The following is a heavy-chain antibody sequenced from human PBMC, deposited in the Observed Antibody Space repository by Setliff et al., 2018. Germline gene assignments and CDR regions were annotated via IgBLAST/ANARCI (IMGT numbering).Heavy chain of an antibody. V-gene: IGHV4-39*07. J-gene: IGHJ4*02. Sequence: SETLSLTCTVSGGSISSSSYYWGWIRQPPGKGLEWIGSIYYSGSTYYNPSLKSRVTISVDTSKNQFSLKLSSVTAADTAVYYCARLNTYSGAGRYWGQGTLVTVSS. CDR2: IYYSGST. CDR1: GGSISSSSYY. D-gene: IGHD2-21*01. CDR3: ARLNTYSGAGRY.